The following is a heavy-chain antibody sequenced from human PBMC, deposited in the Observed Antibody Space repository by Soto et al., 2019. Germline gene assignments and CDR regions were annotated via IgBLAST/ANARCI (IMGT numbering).Heavy chain of an antibody. D-gene: IGHD3-22*01. J-gene: IGHJ4*02. CDR2: ISGSGGST. CDR1: GFTFSSYA. CDR3: ARDSSGYRSFDY. Sequence: PGGSLRLSCAASGFTFSSYAMSWVRQAPGKGLEWVSAISGSGGSTYYADSVKGRFTISRDNSKNTLYLQMNSLRAEDTAVYYCARDSSGYRSFDYWGQGTLVNVSS. V-gene: IGHV3-23*01.